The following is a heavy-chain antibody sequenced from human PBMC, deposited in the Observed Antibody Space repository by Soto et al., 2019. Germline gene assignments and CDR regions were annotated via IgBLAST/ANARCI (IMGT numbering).Heavy chain of an antibody. J-gene: IGHJ5*02. D-gene: IGHD2-15*01. CDR1: GGSFSGYY. CDR2: INHSGST. V-gene: IGHV4-34*01. CDR3: ARGDIVVRNWFDP. Sequence: PSETLSLTCAVCGGSFSGYYWSWIRQPPGKGLEWIGEINHSGSTNYNPSLKSRVTISVDTSKNQFSLKLSSVTAADTAVYYCARGDIVVRNWFDPWGQGTRVTVSS.